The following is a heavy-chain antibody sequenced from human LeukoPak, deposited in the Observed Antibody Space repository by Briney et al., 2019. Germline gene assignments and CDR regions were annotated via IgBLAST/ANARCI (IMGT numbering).Heavy chain of an antibody. V-gene: IGHV4-59*01. CDR3: ARVADCSSTSCYPSMDV. J-gene: IGHJ6*02. D-gene: IGHD2-2*01. CDR2: IYYSGST. CDR1: GGSMSPYH. Sequence: PSETLSLTCTVSGGSMSPYHWGWIRQPPGKGLEWTGYIYYSGSTNYNPSLKSRVTISVDTSKNQFSLKLSSVTAADTAVYYCARVADCSSTSCYPSMDVWGQGTTVTVSS.